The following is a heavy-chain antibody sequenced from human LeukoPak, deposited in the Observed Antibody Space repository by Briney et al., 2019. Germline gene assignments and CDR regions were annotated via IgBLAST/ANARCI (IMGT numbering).Heavy chain of an antibody. CDR1: GFTFSTYW. CDR2: IRYDGSNK. Sequence: GGSLRLSCAASGFTFSTYWMNWVRQAPGKGLEWVAFIRYDGSNKYYADSVKGRFTISRDNSKNTLYLQMNSLRAEDTAVYYCAKDFIVVVPAVDYWGQGTLVTVSS. V-gene: IGHV3-30*02. J-gene: IGHJ4*02. D-gene: IGHD2-2*01. CDR3: AKDFIVVVPAVDY.